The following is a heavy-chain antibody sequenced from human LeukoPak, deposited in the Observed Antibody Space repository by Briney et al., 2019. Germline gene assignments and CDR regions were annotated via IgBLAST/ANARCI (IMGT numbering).Heavy chain of an antibody. Sequence: PGGSLRLSCAASGFTFSSYGMHWVRQAPGKGLEWVAVISYDGSNKYYADSVKGRFTISRDNSKNTLYLQMNSLRAEDTAMYYCASEVPYYYDSSGYDYWGQGTLVTVSS. CDR3: ASEVPYYYDSSGYDY. D-gene: IGHD3-22*01. CDR1: GFTFSSYG. CDR2: ISYDGSNK. V-gene: IGHV3-30*03. J-gene: IGHJ4*02.